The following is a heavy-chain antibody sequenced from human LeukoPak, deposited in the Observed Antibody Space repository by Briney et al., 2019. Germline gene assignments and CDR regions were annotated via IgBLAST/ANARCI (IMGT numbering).Heavy chain of an antibody. CDR2: IYPSDSDT. CDR1: ESCFATYW. CDR3: ARPLQGIVGATGFDY. J-gene: IGHJ4*02. D-gene: IGHD1-26*01. Sequence: GESLKISCQGSESCFATYWIAWLRQMPGEGLEWMGIIYPSDSDTRYSPSFQGQVTISADKSIKTAYLQWSSLKASDTAMYYCARPLQGIVGATGFDYWGQGTLVTVSS. V-gene: IGHV5-51*01.